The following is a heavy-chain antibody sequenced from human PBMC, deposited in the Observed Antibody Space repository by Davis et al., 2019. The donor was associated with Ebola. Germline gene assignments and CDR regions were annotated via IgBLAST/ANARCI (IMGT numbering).Heavy chain of an antibody. Sequence: GGSLRLSCAASGFTFSGSAMHWVRQASGKGLEWVGRIRSKANSYATAYAASVKGRFTISRDDSKNTAYLQMNSLKTGDTAVYYCSIAAAGRPDYWGQGTLVTVSS. CDR3: SIAAAGRPDY. J-gene: IGHJ4*02. D-gene: IGHD6-13*01. CDR2: IRSKANSYAT. CDR1: GFTFSGSA. V-gene: IGHV3-73*01.